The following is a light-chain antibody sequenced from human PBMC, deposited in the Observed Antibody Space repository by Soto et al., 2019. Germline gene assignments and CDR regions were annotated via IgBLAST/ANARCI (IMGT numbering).Light chain of an antibody. J-gene: IGLJ3*02. CDR1: SSDVGGYNY. V-gene: IGLV2-11*01. CDR2: DVS. CDR3: CSYAGSYTRV. Sequence: QSALTQPRSVSGSPGQSVTISCTGTSSDVGGYNYVSWYQQHPGKDPKLMIYDVSKRPSGVPDRFSGSKSGNTASLTISGLQAEDEADYYCCSYAGSYTRVLGGGTKLTVL.